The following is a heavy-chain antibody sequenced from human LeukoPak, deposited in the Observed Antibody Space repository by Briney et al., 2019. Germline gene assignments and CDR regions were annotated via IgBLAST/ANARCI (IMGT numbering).Heavy chain of an antibody. CDR2: IRYDGSNK. CDR1: GFTFSSYA. D-gene: IGHD2-15*01. J-gene: IGHJ4*02. CDR3: AKEAIVVLSGGDY. Sequence: AGGSLRLSCAASGFTFSSYAMSGVRQAPGKGLEWVAFIRYDGSNKYYADSVKGRFTISRDNSKNTLYLQMNSLRAEDTAVYYCAKEAIVVLSGGDYWGQGTLVTVSS. V-gene: IGHV3-30*02.